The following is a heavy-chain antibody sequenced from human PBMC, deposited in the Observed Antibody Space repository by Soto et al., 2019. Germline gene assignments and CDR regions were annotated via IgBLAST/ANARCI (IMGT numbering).Heavy chain of an antibody. CDR1: GYTFTSYA. CDR2: INAGNGNT. J-gene: IGHJ2*01. CDR3: ARDGETVTTLSGGWYFDL. V-gene: IGHV1-3*01. Sequence: GASVKVSCKASGYTFTSYAMHWVRQAPGQRLEWVGWINAGNGNTKYSQKFQGRVTITRDTSASTAYMELSSLRSEDTAVYYCARDGETVTTLSGGWYFDLWGRGTLVTVSS. D-gene: IGHD4-4*01.